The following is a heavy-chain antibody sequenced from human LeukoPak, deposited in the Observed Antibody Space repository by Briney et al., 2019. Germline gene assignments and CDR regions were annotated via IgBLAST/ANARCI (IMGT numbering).Heavy chain of an antibody. D-gene: IGHD2-2*01. CDR1: GYTFTKYW. J-gene: IGHJ5*02. V-gene: IGHV5-10-1*01. CDR2: LDPSDSYT. CDR3: ARHGSSSYNWFAP. Sequence: GASLKISCEGSGYTFTKYWIGWVRQMPGKGLERMGRLDPSDSYTKYSPSFQGHVTISVDKSISIAYVQWSSLKASDTAMYYCARHGSSSYNWFAPWGQGTLVTVSS.